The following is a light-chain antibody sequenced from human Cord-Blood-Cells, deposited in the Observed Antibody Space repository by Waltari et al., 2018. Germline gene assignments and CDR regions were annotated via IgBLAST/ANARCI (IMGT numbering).Light chain of an antibody. V-gene: IGLV3-21*04. J-gene: IGLJ2*01. CDR2: YDS. CDR1: NIGSKS. CDR3: QVWDSSSDHVV. Sequence: SYVLTQPPSVSVAPGKTARITCGGNNIGSKSVHWYQQKPGQAPVLVIYYDSGGASGIPERFSGSNSGNTATLTSSRVEAGDEADYYCQVWDSSSDHVVFGGGTKLTVL.